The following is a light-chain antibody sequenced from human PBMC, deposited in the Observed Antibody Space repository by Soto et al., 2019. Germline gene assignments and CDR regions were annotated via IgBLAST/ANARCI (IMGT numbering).Light chain of an antibody. Sequence: DIQMTQSPSTLSASVGDRVTIACRASQSISHWLAWYQQKPGKAPKLLIYDASSLESGVPSRFSGSGSGTDFTLTISSLQPEDFATYYCQQSYSTTWTFGRGTKVDIK. CDR3: QQSYSTTWT. J-gene: IGKJ1*01. CDR1: QSISHW. CDR2: DAS. V-gene: IGKV1-5*01.